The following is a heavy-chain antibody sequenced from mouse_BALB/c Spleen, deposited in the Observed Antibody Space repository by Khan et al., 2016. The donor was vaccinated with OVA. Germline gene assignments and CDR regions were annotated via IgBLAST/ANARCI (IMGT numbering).Heavy chain of an antibody. CDR2: IWAGGST. V-gene: IGHV2-9*02. CDR3: ARAFYNGAWFAY. J-gene: IGHJ3*01. D-gene: IGHD1-3*01. CDR1: GFSLSNYG. Sequence: VQLQESGPGLVAPSQTLSITCTVSGFSLSNYGVHWVRQPPGRGLEWLGVIWAGGSTNHNSALMSRLSISKDDSTSQVFLKMNSLQTDDTAMYYWARAFYNGAWFAYWGQGTLVTVSA.